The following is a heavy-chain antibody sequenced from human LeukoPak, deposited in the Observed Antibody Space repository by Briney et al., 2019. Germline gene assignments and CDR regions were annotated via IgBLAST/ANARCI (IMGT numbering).Heavy chain of an antibody. V-gene: IGHV1-2*02. CDR2: INLNSGDI. CDR3: ARADRLHGGPYLIGP. CDR1: GYSFTDYY. D-gene: IGHD2-21*01. Sequence: ASVKVSCKASGYSFTDYYMHWVRQAPGQGLEWMGWINLNSGDIKSAQKFQGRVTMTRDTSITTVYMEVSWLTSDDTAIYYCARADRLHGGPYLIGPWGQGTLVTVSS. J-gene: IGHJ5*02.